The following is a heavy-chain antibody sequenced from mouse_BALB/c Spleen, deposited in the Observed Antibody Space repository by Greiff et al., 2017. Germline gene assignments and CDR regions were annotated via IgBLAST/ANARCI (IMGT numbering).Heavy chain of an antibody. CDR1: GFSLTSYG. CDR3: ARHDQGNYAMDY. D-gene: IGHD3-2*02. V-gene: IGHV2-6-2*01. CDR2: IWSDGST. J-gene: IGHJ4*01. Sequence: QVQLQESGPDLVAPSQSLSITCTVSGFSLTSYGVHWVRQPPGKGLEWLVVIWSDGSTTYNSALKSRLSISKDNSKSQVFLKMNSLQTDDTAMYYCARHDQGNYAMDYWGQGTSVTVSS.